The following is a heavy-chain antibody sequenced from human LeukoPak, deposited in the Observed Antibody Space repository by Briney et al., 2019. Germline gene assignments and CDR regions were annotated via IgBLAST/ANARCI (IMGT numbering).Heavy chain of an antibody. D-gene: IGHD3-3*01. Sequence: TTSETLSLTCTVSGGSISSGDYYWSCIRQPPGKGLEWIGYIFYSGRTSSNPSLKSRVTISVDTSKNQISLKLSFVTAADTAVYYCASGIFGVAPSDYWGQGTLVTVSS. V-gene: IGHV4-30-4*08. CDR2: IFYSGRT. CDR3: ASGIFGVAPSDY. J-gene: IGHJ4*02. CDR1: GGSISSGDYY.